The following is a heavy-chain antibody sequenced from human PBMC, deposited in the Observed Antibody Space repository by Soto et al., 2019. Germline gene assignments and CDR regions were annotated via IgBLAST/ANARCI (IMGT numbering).Heavy chain of an antibody. Sequence: PGESLKISCKGSGYSFTSYWISWVRQMPGKGLEWMGRIDPSDSYTNYSPSFQGHVTISADKSISTAYLQWSSLKASDTAMYYCARHPQAFDWFLLWGQGTLVTVSS. V-gene: IGHV5-10-1*01. CDR1: GYSFTSYW. D-gene: IGHD3-9*01. CDR2: IDPSDSYT. J-gene: IGHJ4*02. CDR3: ARHPQAFDWFLL.